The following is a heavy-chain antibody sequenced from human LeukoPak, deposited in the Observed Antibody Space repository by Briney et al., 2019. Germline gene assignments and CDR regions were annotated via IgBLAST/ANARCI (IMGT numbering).Heavy chain of an antibody. D-gene: IGHD3-22*01. CDR1: GLTLSSYW. CDR2: IKQDGSEK. CDR3: ARAVSYYDSSCLYYFDY. V-gene: IGHV3-7*01. Sequence: PGGSMRPSCAASGLTLSSYWMSWVRQAPGKGLEWVANIKQDGSEKYYVDSVKGRFTISRDNAKNSLYLQMNSLRTEDSVVYYCARAVSYYDSSCLYYFDYGGQGTLVTVSS. J-gene: IGHJ4*02.